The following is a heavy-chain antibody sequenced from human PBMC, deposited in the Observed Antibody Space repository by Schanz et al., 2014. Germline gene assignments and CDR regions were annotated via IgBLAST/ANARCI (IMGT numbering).Heavy chain of an antibody. J-gene: IGHJ4*02. D-gene: IGHD6-13*01. CDR2: IYSSGST. CDR3: ARSGSSNWYFFDY. Sequence: DVQLVDSGGGLVQPGGSLRLSCAASGFTVSNSYIHWVRQAPGKGLEWVSTIYSSGSTYYADSVRGRFTISRDNSKNTVNLQMNSLRAEDTAVYYCARSGSSNWYFFDYWGQGTLVTVSS. CDR1: GFTVSNSY. V-gene: IGHV3-66*03.